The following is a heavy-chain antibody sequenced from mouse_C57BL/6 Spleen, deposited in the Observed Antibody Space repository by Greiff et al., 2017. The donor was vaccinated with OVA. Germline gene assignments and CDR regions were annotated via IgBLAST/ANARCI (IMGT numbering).Heavy chain of an antibody. CDR1: GYTFTSYW. Sequence: VQLQQPGAELVKPGASVKLSCKASGYTFTSYWMHWVKQRPGQGLEWIGMIHPNSGSTNYNEKFKSKATLTVDKSSSTAYMQLSSLTSEDSAVYYCARRGVRYYFDYWGQGTTLTVSS. J-gene: IGHJ2*01. V-gene: IGHV1-64*01. CDR3: ARRGVRYYFDY. CDR2: IHPNSGST.